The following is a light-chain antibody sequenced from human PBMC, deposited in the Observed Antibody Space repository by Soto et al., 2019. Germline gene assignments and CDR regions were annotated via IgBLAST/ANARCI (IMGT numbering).Light chain of an antibody. Sequence: DIQMTQSPSTLSASVGDRVTITCRASQSINTWLAWYQQKAGKAPNLLIYKADSLENGVPSRFSGSGPGPKFTHTIGSLQPDDFATDSCQQYNNYPCSFGKRTQVEIK. CDR2: KAD. CDR3: QQYNNYPCS. CDR1: QSINTW. V-gene: IGKV1-5*03. J-gene: IGKJ1*01.